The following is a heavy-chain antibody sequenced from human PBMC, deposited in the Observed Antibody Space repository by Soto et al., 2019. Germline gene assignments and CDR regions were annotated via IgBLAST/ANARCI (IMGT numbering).Heavy chain of an antibody. V-gene: IGHV1-69*01. CDR1: GDTFNNCV. J-gene: IGHJ6*02. D-gene: IGHD3-10*01. CDR2: IIPLFGTT. Sequence: QVVQSGVEVRRPGSSVKVSCKASGDTFNNCVISWVRQAPGQGLEWMGGIIPLFGTTDFAQRFQGRLTITTDESTTTAYMELSRLSSEDTATYYCAAELGFGKLSVVWGQGTTVIVSS. CDR3: AAELGFGKLSVV.